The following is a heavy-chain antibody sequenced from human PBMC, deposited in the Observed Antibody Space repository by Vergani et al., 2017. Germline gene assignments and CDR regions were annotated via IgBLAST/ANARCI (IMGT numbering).Heavy chain of an antibody. CDR3: ARTDIVATIPDY. V-gene: IGHV4-39*01. D-gene: IGHD5-12*01. Sequence: QLQLQESGPGLVKPSETLSLTCTVSGGSISSSSYYWGWIRQPPGKGLEWIGSIYYSGSTYYNPSLKSRVTISVDTSKNQFSLQLSSVTAADTAVYYCARTDIVATIPDYWGQGTRVTVSS. CDR2: IYYSGST. CDR1: GGSISSSSYY. J-gene: IGHJ4*02.